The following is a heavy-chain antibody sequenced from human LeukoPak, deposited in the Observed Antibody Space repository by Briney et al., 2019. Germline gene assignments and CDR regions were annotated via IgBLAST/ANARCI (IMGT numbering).Heavy chain of an antibody. J-gene: IGHJ4*02. CDR1: GGSISSYY. CDR3: AGRLGYDFWSGYFDGYFDY. D-gene: IGHD3-3*01. CDR2: IYYSGST. Sequence: PSETLSLTCTVSGGSISSYYWSWIRQPPGKGLEWIGYIYYSGSTNYNPSLKSRVTISVDTSKNQFSLKLSSVTAADTAVYYCAGRLGYDFWSGYFDGYFDYWGQGTLVTVSS. V-gene: IGHV4-59*01.